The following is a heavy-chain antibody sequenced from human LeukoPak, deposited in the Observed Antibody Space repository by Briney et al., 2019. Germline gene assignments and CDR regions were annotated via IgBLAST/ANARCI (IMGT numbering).Heavy chain of an antibody. Sequence: ASVKVSCKACGYTFTSYYLHWVRQAPGQGLEWMGWINPNSGGTNYAQKFQGMVTMTRDTSISTAYMELSRLRSDDTAEYYCARALYYDSSGYYSSSYYYFQHWGQGTLVTVSS. CDR2: INPNSGGT. D-gene: IGHD3-22*01. CDR1: GYTFTSYY. CDR3: ARALYYDSSGYYSSSYYYFQH. V-gene: IGHV1-2*02. J-gene: IGHJ1*01.